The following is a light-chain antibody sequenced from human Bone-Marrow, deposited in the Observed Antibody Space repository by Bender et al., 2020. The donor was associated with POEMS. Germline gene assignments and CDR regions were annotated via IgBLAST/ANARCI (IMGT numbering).Light chain of an antibody. CDR2: EVR. CDR3: CSYADNSVWV. Sequence: QSALTQPASVSGSPGQSITISCTGASSDVGAYNLVSWYQQHPGKAPKLLIYEVRKRPSGVSNRFSGSKSDNTASLTISGLQAEDEADFYCCSYADNSVWVFGGGTKLTVV. CDR1: SSDVGAYNL. J-gene: IGLJ3*02. V-gene: IGLV2-23*02.